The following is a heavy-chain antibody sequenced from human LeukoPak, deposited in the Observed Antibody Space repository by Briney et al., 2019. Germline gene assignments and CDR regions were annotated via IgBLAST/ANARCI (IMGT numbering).Heavy chain of an antibody. CDR1: GESFSGYY. Sequence: PSETLSLTCAVHGESFSGYYWSWIRQPPGKGLEWIAEIDHSVSTNYNPSLKSRVSISVDTSKKQFSLKLSSVTAADTDVYYCARGDVEGAYNYGSRLFDDWGQGTLVTVCS. D-gene: IGHD5-18*01. J-gene: IGHJ4*02. CDR3: ARGDVEGAYNYGSRLFDD. V-gene: IGHV4-34*01. CDR2: IDHSVST.